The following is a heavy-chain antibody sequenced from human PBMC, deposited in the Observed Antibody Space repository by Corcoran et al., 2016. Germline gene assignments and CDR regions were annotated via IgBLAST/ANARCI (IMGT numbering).Heavy chain of an antibody. V-gene: IGHV1-58*01. J-gene: IGHJ4*02. CDR3: AAGNYDDSSGPYDY. D-gene: IGHD3-22*01. Sequence: QMQLVQSGPAEKKPGPSVKVSCKASVFTFPRYALQWVRQASAQRLGWRGWVVVGSGNTNSAQKFQERVTITRDMSTSTAYMELSSLRSEDTAVYYCAAGNYDDSSGPYDYWGQGTLVTVSS. CDR2: VVVGSGNT. CDR1: VFTFPRYA.